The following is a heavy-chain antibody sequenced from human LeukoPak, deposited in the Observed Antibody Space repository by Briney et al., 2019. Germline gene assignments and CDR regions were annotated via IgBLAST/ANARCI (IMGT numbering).Heavy chain of an antibody. Sequence: GGSLRLSCAASRFNFRSYGMHWVRQAPGRGLEWVAIIWYDGSNTYYADSVKGRSTISRDNSKNTVNLQINSLRAEDTAVYYCARDGGSLDYWGQGTLVTVSS. J-gene: IGHJ4*02. CDR1: RFNFRSYG. V-gene: IGHV3-33*01. CDR2: IWYDGSNT. D-gene: IGHD4-23*01. CDR3: ARDGGSLDY.